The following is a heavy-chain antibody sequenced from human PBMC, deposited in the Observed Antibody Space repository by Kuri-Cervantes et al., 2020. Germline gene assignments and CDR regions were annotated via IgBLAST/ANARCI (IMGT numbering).Heavy chain of an antibody. CDR3: AKSPRYYDTTGGYFRPAWFDP. Sequence: SETLSLTCAVYGGSFSGYYWNWIRQPPGKGLEWIGEINHSGSTNYNPSLKSRITISVDTSKNQFSLKLSSVTAADTAMYYCAKSPRYYDTTGGYFRPAWFDPWGQGNLVTVSS. CDR1: GGSFSGYY. J-gene: IGHJ5*02. CDR2: INHSGST. D-gene: IGHD3-22*01. V-gene: IGHV4-34*01.